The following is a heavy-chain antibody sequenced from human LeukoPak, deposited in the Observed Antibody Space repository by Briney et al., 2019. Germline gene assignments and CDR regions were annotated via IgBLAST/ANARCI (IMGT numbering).Heavy chain of an antibody. V-gene: IGHV3-21*01. CDR1: GFTFSSYS. CDR2: ISTSSSYI. Sequence: GGSLRLSCAASGFTFSSYSMNWVRQAPGKGLEWVSSISTSSSYIHYADSVKGRFTISRDSAKNSLYLQMNNLRAEDTAVYYCARGTLNIPGEHGAFDYWGQGTLVTVSS. J-gene: IGHJ4*02. CDR3: ARGTLNIPGEHGAFDY. D-gene: IGHD1-14*01.